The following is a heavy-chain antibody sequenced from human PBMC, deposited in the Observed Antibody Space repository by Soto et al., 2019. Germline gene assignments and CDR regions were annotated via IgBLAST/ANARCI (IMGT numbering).Heavy chain of an antibody. Sequence: QVQLQESGPGLVKPSETLSLTCIVSGGSISSFYWSWIRQPPGKGPEWVGGIYYNGSATYNPSLKSRVTMSVDMSKNHLFLTLNSVTAADTAVYYCARSFYPWGQGTLVTVSS. CDR1: GGSISSFY. CDR2: IYYNGSA. J-gene: IGHJ5*02. CDR3: ARSFYP. V-gene: IGHV4-59*01.